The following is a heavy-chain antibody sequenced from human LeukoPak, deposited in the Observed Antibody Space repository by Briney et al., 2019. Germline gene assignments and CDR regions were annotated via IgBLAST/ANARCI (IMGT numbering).Heavy chain of an antibody. CDR2: INPNNGGT. Sequence: ASVKVSCKASGYFFTGYHMHWVRQAPGQGLEWMGWINPNNGGTDYAQKFQGRVTMTRGTSISTAYMELSRLTSDDTAVYFCARGEGKRYFDWFFYWGQGTLVTVSS. D-gene: IGHD3-9*01. J-gene: IGHJ4*02. CDR3: ARGEGKRYFDWFFY. V-gene: IGHV1-2*02. CDR1: GYFFTGYH.